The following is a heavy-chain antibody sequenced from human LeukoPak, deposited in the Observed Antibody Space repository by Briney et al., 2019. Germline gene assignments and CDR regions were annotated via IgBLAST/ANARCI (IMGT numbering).Heavy chain of an antibody. CDR2: ISYDGSNK. J-gene: IGHJ6*02. CDR3: ARDRYYYDTSGYWGREENSYYYYGMDV. Sequence: GGSLRLSCAASGFTFSSYAMHWVRQAPGKGLEWVAVISYDGSNKYYADSAKGRFTISRDKSKNTLYLQMNSLRAEDTAVYFCARDRYYYDTSGYWGREENSYYYYGMDVWGRGTTVTVSS. CDR1: GFTFSSYA. V-gene: IGHV3-30*04. D-gene: IGHD3-22*01.